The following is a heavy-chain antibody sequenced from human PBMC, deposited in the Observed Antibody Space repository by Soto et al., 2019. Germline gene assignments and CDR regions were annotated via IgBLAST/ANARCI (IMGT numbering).Heavy chain of an antibody. CDR2: IYYSGST. D-gene: IGHD1-26*01. J-gene: IGHJ6*02. V-gene: IGHV4-30-4*01. CDR1: GGSISSGDYY. CDR3: ARDIVGRGGATEYYYYYGMDV. Sequence: PSETLSLTCTVSGGSISSGDYYWSWIRQPPGKGLEWIGYIYYSGSTYYNPSLKSRVTISVDTSKNQFSLKLSSVTAADTAVYYCARDIVGRGGATEYYYYYGMDVWGQGTTVTVSS.